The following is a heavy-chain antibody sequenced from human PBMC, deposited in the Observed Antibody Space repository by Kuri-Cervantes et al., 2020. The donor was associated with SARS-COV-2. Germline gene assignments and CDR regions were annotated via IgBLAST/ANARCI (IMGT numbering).Heavy chain of an antibody. CDR3: ASAQGPYYYDSSGYYRFDY. CDR1: GGSFSGYY. J-gene: IGHJ4*02. V-gene: IGHV4-39*01. CDR2: IYYSGST. D-gene: IGHD3-22*01. Sequence: SETLSLTCAVYGGSFSGYYWGWIRQPPGKGLEWIGSIYYSGSTYYNPSLKSRVTISVDTSKNQFSLKLSSVTAADTAVYYCASAQGPYYYDSSGYYRFDYWGQGTLVTVSS.